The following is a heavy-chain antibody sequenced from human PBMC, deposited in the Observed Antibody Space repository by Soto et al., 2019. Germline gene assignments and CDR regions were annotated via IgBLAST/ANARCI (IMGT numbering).Heavy chain of an antibody. D-gene: IGHD1-26*01. J-gene: IGHJ6*02. CDR2: IIYSGGNT. CDR3: VKGVGAYYLYSPMDV. Sequence: PGGSLRLSCSASGFIFSSYAMYWVRQAPGKGLEFVSTIIYSGGNTYNADSVKGRFTISRDNSKNTLYLQMSSLRPEDTALYYCVKGVGAYYLYSPMDVWGQGTTVTVSS. V-gene: IGHV3-64D*08. CDR1: GFIFSSYA.